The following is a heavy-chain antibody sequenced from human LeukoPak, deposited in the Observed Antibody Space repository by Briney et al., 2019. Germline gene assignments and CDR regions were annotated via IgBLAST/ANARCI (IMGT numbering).Heavy chain of an antibody. CDR3: ARERGSD. CDR1: GFTDSSIF. Sequence: GGSLRLSCEASGFTDSSIFMGWVRQAPGKGLEWVSIIHISATTYYADAVKGRFTISRDNFKNTLYLQMSSLGAEDTAVYYCARERGSDLGQGTLVTVSS. V-gene: IGHV3-53*01. J-gene: IGHJ4*02. D-gene: IGHD2-15*01. CDR2: IHISATT.